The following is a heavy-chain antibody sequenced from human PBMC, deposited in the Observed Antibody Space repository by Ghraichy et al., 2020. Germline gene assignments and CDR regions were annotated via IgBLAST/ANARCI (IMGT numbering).Heavy chain of an antibody. CDR1: GGSVSSGSYY. CDR2: IYYSGST. D-gene: IGHD4-11*01. Sequence: SQTLSLTCTVSGGSVSSGSYYWSWIRQPPGKGLEWIGYIYYSGSTNYNPSLKSRVTISVDTSKNQFSLKLSSVTAADTAVYYCAREDHRGGNYIDYWGQGTLVTVSS. J-gene: IGHJ4*02. V-gene: IGHV4-61*01. CDR3: AREDHRGGNYIDY.